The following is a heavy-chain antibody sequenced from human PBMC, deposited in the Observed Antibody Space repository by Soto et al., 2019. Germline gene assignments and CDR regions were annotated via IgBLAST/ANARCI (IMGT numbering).Heavy chain of an antibody. J-gene: IGHJ3*02. CDR3: ARTRVTAINGFDI. CDR1: GYSLSSSNW. CDR2: MYYSGST. D-gene: IGHD2-21*02. V-gene: IGHV4-28*01. Sequence: SETLSLTCAVSGYSLSSSNWWGWIRQPPGKGLEWIGYMYYSGSTYYNPSLKSRVTMSVDTSKNQFSLKLSSVSAVDTAVYYCARTRVTAINGFDIWGQGTMVTVSS.